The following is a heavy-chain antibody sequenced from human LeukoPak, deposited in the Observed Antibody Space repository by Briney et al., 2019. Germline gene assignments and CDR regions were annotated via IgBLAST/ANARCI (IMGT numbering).Heavy chain of an antibody. D-gene: IGHD4-11*01. CDR3: ARHDYDYTNYNWFDP. J-gene: IGHJ5*02. CDR2: IYYSGTT. V-gene: IGHV4-39*01. Sequence: ASETLSLTCTVSGGSVSSRGYYWGWIRQPPGKGLEWIGSIYYSGTTYFNPSLKSRVTISITTSTNHFSLRLSSVTAADTAVYYCARHDYDYTNYNWFDPWGQGTLVTVSS. CDR1: GGSVSSRGYY.